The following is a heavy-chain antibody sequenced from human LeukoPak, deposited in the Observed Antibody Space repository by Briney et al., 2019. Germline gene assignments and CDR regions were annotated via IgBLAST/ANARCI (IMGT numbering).Heavy chain of an antibody. D-gene: IGHD1-26*01. J-gene: IGHJ4*02. V-gene: IGHV3-53*01. Sequence: GGSLRLSCAASGFTFSSYAMSWVRQAPGKGLEWVSVIYSGGSTYYADSVKGRFTISRDNSKYTLYLQMNSLRAEDTAVYYCARALGDSGSYLFDYWGQGTLVTVSS. CDR1: GFTFSSYA. CDR2: IYSGGST. CDR3: ARALGDSGSYLFDY.